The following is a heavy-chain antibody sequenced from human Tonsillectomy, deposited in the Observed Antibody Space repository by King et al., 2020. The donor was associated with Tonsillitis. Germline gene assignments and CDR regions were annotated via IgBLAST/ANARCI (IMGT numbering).Heavy chain of an antibody. J-gene: IGHJ5*02. CDR1: GYSISSGYY. CDR2: IYHSGST. V-gene: IGHV4-38-2*01. Sequence: MQLQESGPGLVKPSETLSLTCAVSGYSISSGYYWGWIRQPPGKGLEWIGSIYHSGSTYYNPSLKSRVTISVDTSKNQFSLRLSSVTAADTAVYYCARRHYYDSSGISPYNWFDPWGQGTLVTVSS. D-gene: IGHD3-22*01. CDR3: ARRHYYDSSGISPYNWFDP.